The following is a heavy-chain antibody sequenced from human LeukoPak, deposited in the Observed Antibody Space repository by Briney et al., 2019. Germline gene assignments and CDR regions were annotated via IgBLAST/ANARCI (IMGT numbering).Heavy chain of an antibody. CDR2: ISGNGYNT. CDR3: AKGVRLWFAFYFDY. J-gene: IGHJ4*02. D-gene: IGHD3-10*01. Sequence: GGSLRLSCAASDFTLSSYAMSWFRQAPGKGLEWVSSISGNGYNTYYAASVKDRFTISGDSSTNTLTLQMHRLRAEDTAVYYCAKGVRLWFAFYFDYWGQGTLVTVSS. V-gene: IGHV3-23*01. CDR1: DFTLSSYA.